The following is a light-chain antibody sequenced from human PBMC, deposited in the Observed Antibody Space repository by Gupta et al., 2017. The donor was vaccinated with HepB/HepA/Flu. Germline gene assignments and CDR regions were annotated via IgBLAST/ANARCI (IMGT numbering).Light chain of an antibody. Sequence: DIRISQTLSSVSASVGDRVTVTCRASQDIGSYLAWFQQKPWKAPKLLIYAASSLQIGVPSRFSGSGSGTDFTLPISRLQPEDFSTYYCQQAKSFPLSFGGGTKVEIK. CDR3: QQAKSFPLS. CDR1: QDIGSY. CDR2: AAS. J-gene: IGKJ4*01. V-gene: IGKV1-12*01.